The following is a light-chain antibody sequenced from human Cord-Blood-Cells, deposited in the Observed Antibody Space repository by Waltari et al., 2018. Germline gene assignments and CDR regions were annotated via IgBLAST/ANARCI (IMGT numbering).Light chain of an antibody. CDR1: QSVLHSSNHNNY. J-gene: IGKJ4*01. CDR3: QQYYSTPLT. Sequence: DIVMPPSPDSLAVSLGARATINCQSSQSVLHSSNHNNYLAWYQQKPGQPPKLLIYWASTRESGVPDRFSGSGSGTDFTLTISSLQAEDVAVYYCQQYYSTPLTFGGGTKVEIK. CDR2: WAS. V-gene: IGKV4-1*01.